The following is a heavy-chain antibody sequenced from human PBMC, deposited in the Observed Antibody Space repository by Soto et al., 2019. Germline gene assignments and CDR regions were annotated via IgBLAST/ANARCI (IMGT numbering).Heavy chain of an antibody. J-gene: IGHJ5*02. CDR2: ISYDGSNK. D-gene: IGHD3-22*01. Sequence: RLSCAASGFTFSSYAMHWVRQAPGKGLEWVAVISYDGSNKYYADSVKGRFTISRDNSKNTLYLQMSSLRAEDTAVYYCARDFYYYDSSGYYRESNWFDPWGQGTLVTVSS. V-gene: IGHV3-30-3*01. CDR1: GFTFSSYA. CDR3: ARDFYYYDSSGYYRESNWFDP.